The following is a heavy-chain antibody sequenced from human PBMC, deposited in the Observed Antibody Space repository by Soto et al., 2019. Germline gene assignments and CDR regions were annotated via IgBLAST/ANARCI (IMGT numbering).Heavy chain of an antibody. Sequence: QVQLVQSGAEVKRPAASVKVSCKASGYTFTSYGIVWVRQAPGQGLEWMGWISPYSGETRYAEKFQDRVTLTTDTSTKTAYMDLRNLKSDDTGVYWCARGPVAGSDFWGQGTLVTVSS. V-gene: IGHV1-18*04. CDR1: GYTFTSYG. CDR3: ARGPVAGSDF. J-gene: IGHJ4*02. D-gene: IGHD6-19*01. CDR2: ISPYSGET.